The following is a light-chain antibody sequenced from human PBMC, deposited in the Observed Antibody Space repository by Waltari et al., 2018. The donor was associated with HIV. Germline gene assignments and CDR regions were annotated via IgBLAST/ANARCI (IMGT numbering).Light chain of an antibody. Sequence: QSVLTQPPSVSGAPGQRVTISCTGSSSNIGAGYHVHWYQQLPATAPKLLIYGNSNRPSGVPDRFSGSKSGTSASLAITGLQAEDEADYHCQSHDSSLSGYVFGTGTKVTVL. V-gene: IGLV1-40*01. CDR3: QSHDSSLSGYV. J-gene: IGLJ1*01. CDR1: SSNIGAGYH. CDR2: GNS.